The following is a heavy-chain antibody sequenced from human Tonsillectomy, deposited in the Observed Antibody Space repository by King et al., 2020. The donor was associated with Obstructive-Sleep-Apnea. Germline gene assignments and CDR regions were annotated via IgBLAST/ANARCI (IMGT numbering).Heavy chain of an antibody. J-gene: IGHJ4*02. D-gene: IGHD6-13*01. CDR3: ARSPHRSSWYYFDY. CDR2: IYYSGST. Sequence: QLQESGPRLVKPSETLSLTCTVSGGSISSYYWSWIRQPPGKGLEWIGYIYYSGSTNYNPSLKSRVTISVDTSKNQFSLKLSSVSAADTAVYYCARSPHRSSWYYFDYWGQGTLVTVSS. CDR1: GGSISSYY. V-gene: IGHV4-59*01.